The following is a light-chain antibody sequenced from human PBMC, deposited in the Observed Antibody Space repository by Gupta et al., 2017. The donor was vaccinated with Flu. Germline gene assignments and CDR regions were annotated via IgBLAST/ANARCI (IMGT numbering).Light chain of an antibody. CDR3: QQYSNSPPYT. V-gene: IGKV1-33*01. Sequence: IPITPSPSSLSASVGDRVTITCQASHDISKFLNWYQQKPGKDPKLLIYDAFNLETGVPSRFSGSGSGTEFTFTITSLQPEDIATYYCQQYSNSPPYTFGQGTKLEIK. CDR2: DAF. CDR1: HDISKF. J-gene: IGKJ2*01.